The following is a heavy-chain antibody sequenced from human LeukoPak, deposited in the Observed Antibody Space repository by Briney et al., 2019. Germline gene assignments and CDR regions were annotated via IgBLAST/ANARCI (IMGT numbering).Heavy chain of an antibody. Sequence: GGSLRLSCAASGFTFDDYAMHWVRQVPGKGLEWVSVISWNSSSIGYADSAKGRFTISRDNAKNSLYLQMNSLRAEDTALYYCAKEKPLFYDILTGSYEEGGPFHPWGQGTLVTVSS. V-gene: IGHV3-9*01. D-gene: IGHD3-9*01. J-gene: IGHJ5*02. CDR1: GFTFDDYA. CDR3: AKEKPLFYDILTGSYEEGGPFHP. CDR2: ISWNSSSI.